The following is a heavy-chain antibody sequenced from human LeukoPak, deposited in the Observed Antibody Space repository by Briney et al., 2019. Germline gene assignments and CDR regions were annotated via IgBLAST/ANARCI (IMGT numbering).Heavy chain of an antibody. CDR1: GFTFSSYW. V-gene: IGHV3-7*01. CDR3: ARDGPNQWIQLWTGVYYYYGMDV. J-gene: IGHJ6*02. D-gene: IGHD5-18*01. Sequence: GGSLRLSCAASGFTFSSYWMSWVRQAPGKGLEWVANIKQDGSEKYYVDSVKGRFTISRENAKNSLYLQMNSLRAEDTAVYYCARDGPNQWIQLWTGVYYYYGMDVWGQGTTVTVSS. CDR2: IKQDGSEK.